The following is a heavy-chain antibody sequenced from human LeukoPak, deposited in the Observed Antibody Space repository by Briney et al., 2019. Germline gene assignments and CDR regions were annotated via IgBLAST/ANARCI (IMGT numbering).Heavy chain of an antibody. CDR2: IWYDGSNK. CDR3: AKDLRGYSSSWYYFDY. V-gene: IGHV3-33*06. D-gene: IGHD6-13*01. J-gene: IGHJ4*02. Sequence: PGRSLRLSCAASGFTFSSYGMHWVRQAPGKGLEWVAVIWYDGSNKYYADSVKGRFTISRDNSKNTLYLQMNSPRAEDTAVYYCAKDLRGYSSSWYYFDYWGQGTLVTVSS. CDR1: GFTFSSYG.